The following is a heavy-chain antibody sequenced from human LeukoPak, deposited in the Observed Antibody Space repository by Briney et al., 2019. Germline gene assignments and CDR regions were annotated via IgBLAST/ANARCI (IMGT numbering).Heavy chain of an antibody. CDR2: IKHDGSEK. J-gene: IGHJ4*02. V-gene: IGHV3-7*01. CDR1: GFPFDRYW. CDR3: ARQPIYEAYFDF. D-gene: IGHD3-16*01. Sequence: QPGGSLRLSCVASGFPFDRYWMSWVRQAPGKGLEWVANIKHDGSEKNFVDSVKGRFTISRDNAENSLFLQINSLRADDTAVYFCARQPIYEAYFDFWGQGTLVTVSS.